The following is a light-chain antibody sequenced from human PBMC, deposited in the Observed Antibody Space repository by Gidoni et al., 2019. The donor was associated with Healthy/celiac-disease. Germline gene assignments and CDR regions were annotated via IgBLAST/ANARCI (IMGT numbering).Light chain of an antibody. V-gene: IGKV3-11*01. CDR2: DAS. Sequence: ELVLTQSPATLAVSPGERATPSCRARQSVSSYLAWYQQKPGEAARLVIDDASNRATGIPARFSGSGSGTDFTLTISSLEPEDFAVYYCQQRSNWPLTFGGGTKVEIK. J-gene: IGKJ4*01. CDR1: QSVSSY. CDR3: QQRSNWPLT.